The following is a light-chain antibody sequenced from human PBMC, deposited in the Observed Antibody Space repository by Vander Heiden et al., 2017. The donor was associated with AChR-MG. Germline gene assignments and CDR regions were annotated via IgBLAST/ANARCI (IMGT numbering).Light chain of an antibody. CDR3: QQYFNWPPLFT. J-gene: IGKJ3*01. CDR2: DAS. V-gene: IGKV3-15*01. Sequence: EIVMTQSPATLSVSPGLRASLSCSDSQSVTTNLAWYQQKPGQTHRLLIYDASTRATGVPARFSGSGSGTEFTLTISSLQSEDFAVYYCQQYFNWPPLFTFGPGTKVDIK. CDR1: QSVTTN.